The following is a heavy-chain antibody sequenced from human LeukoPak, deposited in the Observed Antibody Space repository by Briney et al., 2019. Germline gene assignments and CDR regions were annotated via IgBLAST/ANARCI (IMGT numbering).Heavy chain of an antibody. Sequence: ASVTVSFKGSGYTFTIYYMHWVRQAPGQGLEWMGVMNPSGGSTSYSQKFQGRVTITRDTSTSTVYMELSSLRSEDTAVYYCARDSPVVPAAIFYYYFGMDVWGQGTTVTVSS. J-gene: IGHJ6*02. D-gene: IGHD2-2*01. CDR1: GYTFTIYY. CDR2: MNPSGGST. V-gene: IGHV1-46*01. CDR3: ARDSPVVPAAIFYYYFGMDV.